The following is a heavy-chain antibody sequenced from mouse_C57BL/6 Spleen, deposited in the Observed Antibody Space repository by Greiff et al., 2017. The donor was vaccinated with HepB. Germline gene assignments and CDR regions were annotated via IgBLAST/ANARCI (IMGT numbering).Heavy chain of an antibody. V-gene: IGHV1-76*01. CDR2: IYPGSGNT. CDR3: ARQLRLTDYAMDY. D-gene: IGHD3-2*02. Sequence: VQLKESGAELVRPGASVKLSCKASGYTFTDYYINWVKQRPGQGLEWIARIYPGSGNTYYNEKFKGKATLTAEKSSSTAYMQLSSLTSEDSAVYFCARQLRLTDYAMDYWGQGTSVTVSS. J-gene: IGHJ4*01. CDR1: GYTFTDYY.